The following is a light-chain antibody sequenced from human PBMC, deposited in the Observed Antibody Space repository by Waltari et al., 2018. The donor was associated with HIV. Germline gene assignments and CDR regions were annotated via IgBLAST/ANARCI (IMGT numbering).Light chain of an antibody. Sequence: DIVMTQSPDSLAVSLGERATINCKSSQTVLYTSNNKNYLAWYQQKPGQPPKLLIYCASTRESGVPDRFSGSGSGTDFTLTISNMQAADVAVYYCQQYYGKPLTFGGGTKVEIK. J-gene: IGKJ4*01. CDR1: QTVLYTSNNKNY. CDR3: QQYYGKPLT. CDR2: CAS. V-gene: IGKV4-1*01.